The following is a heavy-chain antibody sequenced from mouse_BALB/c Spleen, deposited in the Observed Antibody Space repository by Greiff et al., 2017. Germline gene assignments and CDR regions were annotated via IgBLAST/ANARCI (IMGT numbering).Heavy chain of an antibody. CDR2: ISSGGST. CDR3: AREGYQPNFDY. Sequence: DVQLQESGGGLVKPGGSLKLSCAASGFTFSSYAMSWVRQTPEKRLEWVASISSGGSTYYPDSVKGRFTISRDNARNILYLQMSSLRSEDTAMYYCAREGYQPNFDYWGQGTTLTVSS. J-gene: IGHJ2*01. CDR1: GFTFSSYA. D-gene: IGHD3-1*01. V-gene: IGHV5-6-5*01.